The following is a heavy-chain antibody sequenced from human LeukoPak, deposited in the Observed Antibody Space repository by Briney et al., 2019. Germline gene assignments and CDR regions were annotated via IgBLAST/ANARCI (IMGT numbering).Heavy chain of an antibody. CDR2: ISYDGSNK. V-gene: IGHV3-30-3*01. J-gene: IGHJ4*02. Sequence: PGRSLRLSCAASGFTFSSYAMHWVRQAPGKGLEWVAVISYDGSNKYYADSVKGRFTISRDNSKNTLYLQMNSLRAEDTAVYYCARAVRGWGQGTLVTVSS. CDR1: GFTFSSYA. D-gene: IGHD3-10*01. CDR3: ARAVRG.